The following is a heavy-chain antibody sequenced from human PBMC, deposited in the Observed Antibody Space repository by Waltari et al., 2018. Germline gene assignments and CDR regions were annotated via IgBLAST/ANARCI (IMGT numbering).Heavy chain of an antibody. Sequence: EVQLVESGGGLVQQGRSLTLSCTASGFSFGDSAISLVRQAPGTGLVWVGFVRSKKYGETTEFGEYVKGRLTISRDESKSIAYRQMNGLKTEDTAVYYCTREMQYNWNYVDYYYYMDVWGKGITGAVSS. D-gene: IGHD1-7*01. J-gene: IGHJ6*03. CDR3: TREMQYNWNYVDYYYYMDV. V-gene: IGHV3-49*04. CDR2: VRSKKYGETT. CDR1: GFSFGDSA.